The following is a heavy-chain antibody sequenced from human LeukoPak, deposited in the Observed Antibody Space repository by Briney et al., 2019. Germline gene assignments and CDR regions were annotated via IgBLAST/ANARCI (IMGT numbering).Heavy chain of an antibody. CDR3: ARDVTISPDYYFDY. V-gene: IGHV1-2*02. CDR1: GYTFTGYY. J-gene: IGHJ4*02. CDR2: INPNSGGT. Sequence: ASVKVSCKASGYTFTGYYMHWVRQAPGQGLEWMGWINPNSGGTSYAQKFQGRVTMTRDTSISTAYMELSRLRSDDTAVYYCARDVTISPDYYFDYWGQGTLVTVSS. D-gene: IGHD4-17*01.